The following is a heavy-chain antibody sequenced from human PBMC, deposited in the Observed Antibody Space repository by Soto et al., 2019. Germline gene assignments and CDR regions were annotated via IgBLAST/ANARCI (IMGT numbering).Heavy chain of an antibody. CDR1: GYTFSSHD. CDR3: ARGATADYDFWANPRGDWLDL. D-gene: IGHD3-3*01. V-gene: IGHV1-8*01. CDR2: MNPLKGLSKT. Sequence: QVQLVQSGAEVKRPGASVKVSCKASGYTFSSHDIIWVRQPAGQGLEWMGWMNPLKGLSKTTYLPNCRGRVVMTRDTFLGTAYLELSGLRSDDTAVYFCARGATADYDFWANPRGDWLDLWGQGTLLTVSS. J-gene: IGHJ5*02.